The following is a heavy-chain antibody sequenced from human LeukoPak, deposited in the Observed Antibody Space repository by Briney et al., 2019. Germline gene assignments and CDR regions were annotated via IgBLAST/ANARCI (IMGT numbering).Heavy chain of an antibody. V-gene: IGHV4-30-4*01. CDR3: ARVGYDSSGYFPDY. CDR1: GGSISSGDYY. CDR2: IYYSGNT. J-gene: IGHJ4*02. D-gene: IGHD3-22*01. Sequence: PSETLSLTCTVSGGSISSGDYYWSWIRQPPGKGLEWIGYIYYSGNTYYNPSLRSRVTISVDTSRNQFSLKLSSVTAADTAVYYCARVGYDSSGYFPDYWGQGTLVTVSS.